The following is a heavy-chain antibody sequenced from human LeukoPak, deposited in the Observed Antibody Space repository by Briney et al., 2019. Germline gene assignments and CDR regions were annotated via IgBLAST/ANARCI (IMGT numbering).Heavy chain of an antibody. CDR1: GGTFSSYT. V-gene: IGHV1-69*04. CDR2: IIPILGIA. CDR3: ARDTTYYDFWRRAWFDP. J-gene: IGHJ5*02. D-gene: IGHD3-3*01. Sequence: ASVKVSCKASGGTFSSYTISWVRQARGQGLEWMGRIIPILGIANYAQKFQGRVTITADKSTSTAYMELSSLRSEDTAVYYCARDTTYYDFWRRAWFDPWGQGTLVTVSS.